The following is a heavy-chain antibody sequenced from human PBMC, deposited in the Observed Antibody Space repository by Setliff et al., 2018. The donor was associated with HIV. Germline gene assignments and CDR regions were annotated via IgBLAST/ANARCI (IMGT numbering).Heavy chain of an antibody. CDR1: GDSISGAGFY. J-gene: IGHJ4*02. D-gene: IGHD2-15*01. Sequence: PSETLSLTCTVSGDSISGAGFYWTWIRQLPGKGLEWIGSIYYSGSTYYNPSLKNRVTITKDTSKNQLVLSMTNMDPMDTATYYCAHSIKWRPCTGGSCYYFDYWGQGTMVTVSS. CDR2: IYYSGST. CDR3: AHSIKWRPCTGGSCYYFDY. V-gene: IGHV4-31*03.